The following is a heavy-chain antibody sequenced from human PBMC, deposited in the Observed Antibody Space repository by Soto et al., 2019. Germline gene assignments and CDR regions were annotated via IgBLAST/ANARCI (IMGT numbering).Heavy chain of an antibody. CDR3: ARPSSTPWNYFYYGMDV. CDR1: GYTFTSYG. V-gene: IGHV1-18*01. D-gene: IGHD6-13*01. Sequence: ASVKVSCKASGYTFTSYGMSWVRQAPGQGLEWMGWISAYNGNTNYAQKLQGRVTMTTDTSTSTAYMELRSLRSDDTAVYYCARPSSTPWNYFYYGMDVWGQGTTVTVSS. J-gene: IGHJ6*02. CDR2: ISAYNGNT.